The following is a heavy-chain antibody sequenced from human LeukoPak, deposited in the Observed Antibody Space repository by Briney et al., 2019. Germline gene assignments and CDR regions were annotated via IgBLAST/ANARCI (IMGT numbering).Heavy chain of an antibody. CDR1: GFIFSNYA. D-gene: IGHD2-15*01. CDR3: ARDLVSYCSGGFCSRYMDV. CDR2: ISYDGSNK. V-gene: IGHV3-30*04. J-gene: IGHJ6*03. Sequence: GGSLRLSCAASGFIFSNYAMHWVRQAPGKGLEWVAVISYDGSNKYYADSVKGRFTISRDNAKNTLYLQMNSLRAGDTAVYYCARDLVSYCSGGFCSRYMDVWGKGTTVTVSS.